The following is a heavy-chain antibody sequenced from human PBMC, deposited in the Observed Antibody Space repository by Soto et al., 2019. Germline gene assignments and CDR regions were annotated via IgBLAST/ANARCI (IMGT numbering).Heavy chain of an antibody. Sequence: QVQLVESGGGVVQPGRSLRLSCAVSGFTVSTYGMHWVRQAPGKGLEWVAVISRDGGTKYYADSVKGRFTISRDNSRNTLLLEMNSLRGDDMAVYYCTREVASGYWGQGTLVTVSS. CDR2: ISRDGGTK. J-gene: IGHJ4*02. D-gene: IGHD3-10*01. V-gene: IGHV3-30*03. CDR3: TREVASGY. CDR1: GFTVSTYG.